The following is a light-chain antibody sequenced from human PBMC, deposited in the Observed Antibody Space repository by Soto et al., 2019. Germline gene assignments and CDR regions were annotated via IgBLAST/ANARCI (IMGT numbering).Light chain of an antibody. CDR1: QSVSSSY. Sequence: EIVITQSPATLSVSPGERATLSCRASQSVSSSYLTWYQQKPGQAPRLLIYGASTRATSIPARFSGSGSGTDFTLTISSLQPEDFATFHCQQSYNTPLTFGGGTKVDI. CDR3: QQSYNTPLT. V-gene: IGKV3D-7*01. J-gene: IGKJ4*01. CDR2: GAS.